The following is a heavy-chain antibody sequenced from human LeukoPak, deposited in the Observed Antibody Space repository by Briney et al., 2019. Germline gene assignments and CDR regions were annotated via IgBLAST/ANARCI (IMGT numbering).Heavy chain of an antibody. D-gene: IGHD3-22*01. CDR1: GGSFSGYY. Sequence: SETLSLTCAVYGGSFSGYYWSWIRQPPGKGLEWIGEINHSGSTNYNPSLKSRVTISVDTSKNQFSLKLSSVTAADTAVYYCARGETSDYYDSSAYYDSSEPLRYWGQGTLVTVSS. CDR2: INHSGST. CDR3: ARGETSDYYDSSAYYDSSEPLRY. V-gene: IGHV4-34*01. J-gene: IGHJ4*02.